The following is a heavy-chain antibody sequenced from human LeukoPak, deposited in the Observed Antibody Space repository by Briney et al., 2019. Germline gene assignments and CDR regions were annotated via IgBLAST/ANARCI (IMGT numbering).Heavy chain of an antibody. J-gene: IGHJ6*02. V-gene: IGHV3-21*01. CDR3: ASVSAISSWFYHGMDV. CDR2: ISSSSSYI. D-gene: IGHD6-13*01. CDR1: GFTFSSYS. Sequence: GGSLRLSCAASGFTFSSYSMNWVRQAPGKGLEWVSFISSSSSYIYYADSVNGRFTISRDNAKNSLYLQMNSLRAEDTAVYYCASVSAISSWFYHGMDVWGQGTTVTVSS.